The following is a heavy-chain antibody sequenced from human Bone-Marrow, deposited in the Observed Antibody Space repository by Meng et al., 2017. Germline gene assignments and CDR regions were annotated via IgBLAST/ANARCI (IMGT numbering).Heavy chain of an antibody. CDR1: GYTFTSYD. J-gene: IGHJ3*02. CDR3: AEGSSQYFDWLIYSPGAFDI. V-gene: IGHV1-8*03. D-gene: IGHD3-9*01. Sequence: ASVKVSCKASGYTFTSYDINWVRHATGQGLEWMGWMNPNSSNTVYAQKFQGRVTITRNTSISTAYMKLSSLRSEDTAVYYCAEGSSQYFDWLIYSPGAFDIWGQGTMVTVSS. CDR2: MNPNSSNT.